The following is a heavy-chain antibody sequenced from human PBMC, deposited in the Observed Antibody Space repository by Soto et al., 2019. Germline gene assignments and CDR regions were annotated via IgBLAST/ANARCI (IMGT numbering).Heavy chain of an antibody. CDR2: IKSDGSST. Sequence: RYFAPSVFTSSNYLMHGLRRAPGKGLVWVSRIKSDGSSTSYADSVKGRFTISRDNAKNTLDLQMHGLRAEDMAVYYCARSVRSGSFPYYYYAMDVWGQGT. CDR1: VFTSSNYL. V-gene: IGHV3-74*01. D-gene: IGHD3-10*01. J-gene: IGHJ6*02. CDR3: ARSVRSGSFPYYYYAMDV.